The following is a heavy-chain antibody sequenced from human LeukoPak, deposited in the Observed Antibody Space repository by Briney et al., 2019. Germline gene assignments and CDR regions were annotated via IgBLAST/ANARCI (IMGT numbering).Heavy chain of an antibody. D-gene: IGHD3-16*02. CDR1: GYNFTSYW. J-gene: IGHJ4*02. V-gene: IGHV5-51*01. Sequence: GESLKISCKGSGYNFTSYWIAWVRQMPGKGLEWMGIIYPGDSDTRYSPSFQGQVTISVDKSISTAYLQWSSLKASDTAMYYCARQSVDGRYTFDYWGQGTLVTVSS. CDR2: IYPGDSDT. CDR3: ARQSVDGRYTFDY.